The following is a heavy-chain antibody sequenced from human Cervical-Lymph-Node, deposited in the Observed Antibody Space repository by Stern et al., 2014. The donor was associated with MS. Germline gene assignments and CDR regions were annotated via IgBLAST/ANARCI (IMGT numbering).Heavy chain of an antibody. V-gene: IGHV1-58*01. J-gene: IGHJ6*02. CDR2: IVVGSGKT. D-gene: IGHD4-11*01. CDR3: AVDPRPYSYYVGFYYYGVDV. CDR1: GFTFINSA. Sequence: QMQLVQSGPEVKKPGTSVKVSCKASGFTFINSAVQWVRQARGQRLEWIGGIVVGSGKTNYAQKFQERVTITRDMSSNTAYLELSNLRSDDAATYYCAVDPRPYSYYVGFYYYGVDVWGQGTTVSVSS.